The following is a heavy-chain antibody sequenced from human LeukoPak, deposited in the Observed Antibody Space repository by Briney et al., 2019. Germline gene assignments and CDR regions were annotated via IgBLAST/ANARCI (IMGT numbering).Heavy chain of an antibody. J-gene: IGHJ4*02. CDR3: ATEQGSSRRTGLDN. Sequence: GGSLRLSCAASGFAFSTYSMNWVRQAPGKGLEWVSSISSGSTYIYYADLVKGRFTISRDNANNSLFLQMNRLRADDTAVYYCATEQGSSRRTGLDNWGQGTLVTVSS. V-gene: IGHV3-21*01. D-gene: IGHD6-13*01. CDR2: ISSGSTYI. CDR1: GFAFSTYS.